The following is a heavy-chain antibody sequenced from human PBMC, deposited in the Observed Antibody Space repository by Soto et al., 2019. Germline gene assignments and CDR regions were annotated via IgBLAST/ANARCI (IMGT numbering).Heavy chain of an antibody. D-gene: IGHD3-10*01. V-gene: IGHV3-23*01. CDR3: AKERLGRGIDY. J-gene: IGHJ4*02. CDR1: GFTFNNYA. CDR2: ISGTGSNT. Sequence: EVQLLESGGGLVQPGGSLRLSCAASGFTFNNYAMPWVRRTPGKGLQWVSTISGTGSNTYYEDSVQGRFAISRDNSRNTLFLQMNSLRAEDTAIYYCAKERLGRGIDYWGQGTLVTVSS.